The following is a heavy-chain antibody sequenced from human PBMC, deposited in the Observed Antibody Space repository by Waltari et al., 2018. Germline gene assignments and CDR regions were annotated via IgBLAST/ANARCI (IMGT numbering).Heavy chain of an antibody. Sequence: EVQLVESGGGLVQPGGSLRISCAASGFTLNSHWMSWVRQAPGKGREWVANINQDGSAKFYLDSVRGRFTVSRDNTQSSLFLQMNSLTAEDTAVYYCTRRFFNYYWYGMDVWGQGTTVAVSS. J-gene: IGHJ6*02. CDR3: TRRFFNYYWYGMDV. CDR1: GFTLNSHW. CDR2: INQDGSAK. V-gene: IGHV3-7*03. D-gene: IGHD3-3*01.